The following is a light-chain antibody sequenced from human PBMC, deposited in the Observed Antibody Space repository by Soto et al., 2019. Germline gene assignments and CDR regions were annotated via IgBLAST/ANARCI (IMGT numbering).Light chain of an antibody. Sequence: QSALTQPASVSGSPGQSIAISCTGTSSDVGGYNYVSWYQQYPGKAPKLMIYHVSNRPSGVSNRFSGSKSGNSASLTISGLQAEDEAVYYCSSYTSTSTYVFGTGTKLTVL. CDR1: SSDVGGYNY. J-gene: IGLJ1*01. V-gene: IGLV2-14*01. CDR2: HVS. CDR3: SSYTSTSTYV.